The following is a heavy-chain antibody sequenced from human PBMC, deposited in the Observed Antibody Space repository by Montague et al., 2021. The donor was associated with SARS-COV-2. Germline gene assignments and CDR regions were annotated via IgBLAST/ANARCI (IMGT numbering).Heavy chain of an antibody. CDR1: GGSVNSGGYY. CDR2: IYYSGST. J-gene: IGHJ6*02. D-gene: IGHD4-23*01. V-gene: IGHV4-61*08. Sequence: SETLSLTCTVSGGSVNSGGYYWSWIRQPPGKGLEWIGNIYYSGSTYYNPSLKSRVTISVDTSKNQFSLKLSSVTAADTAVYYCARDRTAGDYDGYKSAGYSKYYDMDVWGQGTTVTVSS. CDR3: ARDRTAGDYDGYKSAGYSKYYDMDV.